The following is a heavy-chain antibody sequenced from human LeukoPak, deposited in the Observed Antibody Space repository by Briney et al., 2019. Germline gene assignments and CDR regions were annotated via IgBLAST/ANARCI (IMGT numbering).Heavy chain of an antibody. CDR1: GYSISSGYY. CDR3: AREGSTGDY. CDR2: IYHSGST. V-gene: IGHV4-38-2*02. J-gene: IGHJ4*02. D-gene: IGHD7-27*01. Sequence: SETLSLTCTVSGYSISSGYYWGWIRQPPGKGLEWIGSIYHSGSTYYNPSLKSRVTISVDTSKNQFSLKLSSVTAADAAVYYCAREGSTGDYWGQGTLVTVSS.